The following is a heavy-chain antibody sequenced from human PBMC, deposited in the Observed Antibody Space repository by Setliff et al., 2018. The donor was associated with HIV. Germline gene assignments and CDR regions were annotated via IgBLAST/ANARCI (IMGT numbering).Heavy chain of an antibody. CDR1: GFTFSDYD. V-gene: IGHV3-13*01. CDR3: ARDLRWYDSSGSHDAFDI. Sequence: GGSLRLSCEASGFTFSDYDFHWVRQAAGKGLEWVSAIGTGGDTYYVDSVKGRFTISRDNAKNSLYLQMNSLRAEDTAVYYCARDLRWYDSSGSHDAFDIWGQGTMVTVSS. CDR2: IGTGGDT. D-gene: IGHD3-22*01. J-gene: IGHJ3*02.